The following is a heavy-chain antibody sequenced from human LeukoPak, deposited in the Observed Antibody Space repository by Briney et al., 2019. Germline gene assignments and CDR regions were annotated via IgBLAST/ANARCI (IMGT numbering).Heavy chain of an antibody. CDR1: GFTFSDYY. CDR3: ARGAPVRGMDV. CDR2: IYHSGST. D-gene: IGHD6-19*01. Sequence: LSCAASGFTFSDYYMSWIRQPPGKGLEWIGYIYHSGSTYYNPSLKSRVTISVDRSKNQFSLKLSSVTAADTAVYYCARGAPVRGMDVWGQGTTVTVSS. V-gene: IGHV4-30-2*01. J-gene: IGHJ6*02.